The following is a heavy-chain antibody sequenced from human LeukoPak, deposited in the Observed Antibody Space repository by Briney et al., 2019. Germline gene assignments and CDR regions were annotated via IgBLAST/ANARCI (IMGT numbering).Heavy chain of an antibody. CDR1: GGSISSYY. J-gene: IGHJ4*02. CDR2: NYYGGST. V-gene: IGHV4-59*01. Sequence: KPSETLPLTCTVSGGSISSYYWSWIRQPPGKGLEWIGYNYYGGSTNYNPSLKSRVTISVDTSKNQFSLKLRSVTAADTAVYYCARVGGGSSGWYPWGQGTLVTVSS. D-gene: IGHD6-19*01. CDR3: ARVGGGSSGWYP.